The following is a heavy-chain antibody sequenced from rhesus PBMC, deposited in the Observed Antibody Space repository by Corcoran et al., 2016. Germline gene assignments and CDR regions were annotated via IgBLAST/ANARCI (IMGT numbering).Heavy chain of an antibody. V-gene: IGHV1-111*01. CDR3: ATGQDISGYMHDY. J-gene: IGHJ4*01. Sequence: EVRLVQSGAEVKKPGASVRISCKASGYRVTDYYLNWVRQTPEKGLEWVGRIDPEYGEADYAQKFQDRVTITRDTSTDTAYMELSSLRSEDTAIYYCATGQDISGYMHDYWGQGVLVTVSS. CDR1: GYRVTDYY. D-gene: IGHD6-31*01. CDR2: IDPEYGEA.